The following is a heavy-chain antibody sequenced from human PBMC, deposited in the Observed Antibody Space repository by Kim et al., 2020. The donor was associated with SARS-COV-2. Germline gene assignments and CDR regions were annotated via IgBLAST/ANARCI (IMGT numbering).Heavy chain of an antibody. J-gene: IGHJ3*02. CDR2: IYYSGST. V-gene: IGHV4-39*07. D-gene: IGHD3-3*01. Sequence: SETLSLTCTVSGGSISSSSYYWGWIRQPPGKGLEWIGSIYYSGSTYYNPSLKSRVTISVDTSKNQFSLKLSSVTAADTAVYYCARVITIFGVVMRAFDIWGQGTMVTVSS. CDR1: GGSISSSSYY. CDR3: ARVITIFGVVMRAFDI.